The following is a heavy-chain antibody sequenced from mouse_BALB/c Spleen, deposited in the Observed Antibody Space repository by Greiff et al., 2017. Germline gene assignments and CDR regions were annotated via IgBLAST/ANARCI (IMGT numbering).Heavy chain of an antibody. CDR3: ARLYGSSPWFAY. J-gene: IGHJ3*01. D-gene: IGHD1-1*01. CDR2: IDPANGNT. V-gene: IGHV14-3*02. Sequence: VQLKESGAELVKPGASVKLSCTASGFNIKDTYMHWVKQRPEQGLEWIGRIDPANGNTKYDPKFQGKATITADTSSNTAYLQLSSLTSEDTAVYYCARLYGSSPWFAYWGQGTLVTVSA. CDR1: GFNIKDTY.